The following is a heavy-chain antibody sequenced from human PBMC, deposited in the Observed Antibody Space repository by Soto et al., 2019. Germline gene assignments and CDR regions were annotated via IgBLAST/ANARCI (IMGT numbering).Heavy chain of an antibody. CDR3: ARDLGLYGSGSQYYYYYYGMDV. J-gene: IGHJ6*02. D-gene: IGHD3-10*01. Sequence: GGSLRPSCAASGSTFSSYGMHWVRQAPGKGLEWVAVIWYDGSNKYYVDSAKGRFTISRDNSKNTLYLQMNSLRAEDTAVYYCARDLGLYGSGSQYYYYYYGMDVWGQGTTVTVSS. CDR1: GSTFSSYG. CDR2: IWYDGSNK. V-gene: IGHV3-33*01.